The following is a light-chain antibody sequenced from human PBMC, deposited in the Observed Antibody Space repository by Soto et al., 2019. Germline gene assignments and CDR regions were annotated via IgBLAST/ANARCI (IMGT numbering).Light chain of an antibody. CDR3: QSHDSSLHASV. V-gene: IGLV1-40*01. J-gene: IGLJ1*01. Sequence: QSVLTQPPSVSGAPGQRVTISCTGSSSNIGAGYDVHWYLQLPGTAPKLLIYGNTNRPSGVPDRFSGSKSGSSASLAITGLQAEDEADYYCQSHDSSLHASVFGTGTKVNV. CDR2: GNT. CDR1: SSNIGAGYD.